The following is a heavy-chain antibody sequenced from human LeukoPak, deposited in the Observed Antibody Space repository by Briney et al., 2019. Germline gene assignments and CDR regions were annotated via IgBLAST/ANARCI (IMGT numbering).Heavy chain of an antibody. CDR1: GGTFSSYA. Sequence: ASVKVSCTASGGTFSSYAISWVRQAPGQGLEWMGGIIPIFGTANYAQKFQGRVTITADESTSTAYMELSSLRSEDTAVYYCARPTVTPDYYYYGMDVWGQGATVTVSS. V-gene: IGHV1-69*13. CDR2: IIPIFGTA. J-gene: IGHJ6*02. D-gene: IGHD4-17*01. CDR3: ARPTVTPDYYYYGMDV.